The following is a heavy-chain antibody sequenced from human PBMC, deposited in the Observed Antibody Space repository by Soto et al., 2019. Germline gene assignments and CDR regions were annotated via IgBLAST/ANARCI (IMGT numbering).Heavy chain of an antibody. CDR2: LGGNSRSA. J-gene: IGHJ4*02. CDR1: GFSFTTYA. D-gene: IGHD3-10*01. CDR3: QGPYYGSGTCHHF. Sequence: EVQLLESGGDFVHPGGSARLSCAASGFSFTTYAFDWVRQTPGRGLEWVAGLGGNSRSAYYADSVEGRFTISRDNSRNTVFLQMKTLMVEDSATYDCQGPYYGSGTCHHFWGQGTRVTVAP. V-gene: IGHV3-23*01.